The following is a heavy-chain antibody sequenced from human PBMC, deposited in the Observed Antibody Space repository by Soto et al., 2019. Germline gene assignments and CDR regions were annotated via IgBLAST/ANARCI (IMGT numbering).Heavy chain of an antibody. D-gene: IGHD1-1*01. CDR2: INHSGST. CDR1: GGSFSGYY. J-gene: IGHJ5*02. Sequence: SETLSLTCAVYGGSFSGYYWSWIRQPPGKGLEWIGEINHSGSTNYNPSLKSRVTISVDTSKNQFSLKLSSVTAADTAVYYCARGGKTGTANWFDPWGQGTLVTVS. CDR3: ARGGKTGTANWFDP. V-gene: IGHV4-34*01.